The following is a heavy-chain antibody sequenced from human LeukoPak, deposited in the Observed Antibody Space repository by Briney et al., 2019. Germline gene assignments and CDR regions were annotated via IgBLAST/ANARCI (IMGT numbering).Heavy chain of an antibody. CDR3: ARVLRAASWRSYDY. J-gene: IGHJ4*02. CDR1: GGYISSYY. D-gene: IGHD5-18*01. V-gene: IGHV4-59*01. Sequence: SETLSLTCTVSGGYISSYYWSWIRQPPGKGLEWIGYIYYNGDTNYNPSLKSRVIISIDTSSNQFSLRLNSMTAADTAVYYCARVLRAASWRSYDYWGQGSLVTVSS. CDR2: IYYNGDT.